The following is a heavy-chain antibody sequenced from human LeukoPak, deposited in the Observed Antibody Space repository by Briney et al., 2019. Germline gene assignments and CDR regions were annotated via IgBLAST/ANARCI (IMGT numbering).Heavy chain of an antibody. Sequence: SETLSLTCTVSGGSISSSSYYWGWIRQPPGKGLEWIGYIYFRGSTNYNPSLKSRVAISVDTSKNQFSLRLTSVTAADTALYSCARGRRTYSADSPRFDYWGRGTPVTVSS. CDR3: ARGRRTYSADSPRFDY. V-gene: IGHV4-61*05. CDR2: IYFRGST. CDR1: GGSISSSSYY. J-gene: IGHJ4*02. D-gene: IGHD1-26*01.